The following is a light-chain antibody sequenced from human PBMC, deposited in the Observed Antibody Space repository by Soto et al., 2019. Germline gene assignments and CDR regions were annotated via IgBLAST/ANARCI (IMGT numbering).Light chain of an antibody. J-gene: IGKJ1*01. Sequence: EIVLTQSPATLSLSPGERATLSCMASQSVRFYLAWYQQRPGQAPRLLIYDASNRAAGIPPRFSGSGSETDFTLTISSLEPEDFAVYYCQQRTSWPPWTFGQGTKVEIK. CDR2: DAS. V-gene: IGKV3-11*01. CDR3: QQRTSWPPWT. CDR1: QSVRFY.